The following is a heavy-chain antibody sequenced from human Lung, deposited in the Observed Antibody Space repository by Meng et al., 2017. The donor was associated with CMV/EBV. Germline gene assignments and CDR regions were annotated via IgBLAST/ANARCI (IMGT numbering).Heavy chain of an antibody. Sequence: FTCRSKGMHGGRQAPGKGLEWVAVIWYDGSNKYYADSVKGRFTISRDNSKNTLYLQMNSLRAEDTAVYYCAKEGLWFGELLPAPYFDYWGQGTLVTVSS. J-gene: IGHJ4*02. CDR2: IWYDGSNK. CDR1: FTCRSKG. CDR3: AKEGLWFGELLPAPYFDY. D-gene: IGHD3-10*01. V-gene: IGHV3-33*06.